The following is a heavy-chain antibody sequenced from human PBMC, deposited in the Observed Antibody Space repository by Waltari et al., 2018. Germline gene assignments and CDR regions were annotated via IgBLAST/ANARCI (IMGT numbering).Heavy chain of an antibody. CDR2: IYYSGST. D-gene: IGHD6-13*01. V-gene: IGHV4-59*11. CDR3: ARRNLAAADPFDP. CDR1: GGSISSHY. J-gene: IGHJ5*02. Sequence: QVQLQQWGAGLVKPSETLSLTCTVSGGSISSHYWSWIRQPPGKGLEWIGYIYYSGSTNYNPSLKSRVTISVDTSKNQFSLKLSSVTAADTAVYYCARRNLAAADPFDPWGQGTLVTVSS.